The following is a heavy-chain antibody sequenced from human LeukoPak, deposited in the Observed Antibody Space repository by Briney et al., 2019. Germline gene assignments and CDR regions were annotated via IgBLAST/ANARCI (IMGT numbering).Heavy chain of an antibody. D-gene: IGHD2-15*01. V-gene: IGHV3-30*04. CDR3: ARDKDSVRYYYMDV. Sequence: GGSLRLSCAASGFIFSRYAMHWVRQAPGKGLEWVAILSYDGNNKYYADSVKGRFTISRDNSKNALYLQMNSLRAEDTAVYYCARDKDSVRYYYMDVWGKGTTVTVSS. CDR1: GFIFSRYA. J-gene: IGHJ6*03. CDR2: LSYDGNNK.